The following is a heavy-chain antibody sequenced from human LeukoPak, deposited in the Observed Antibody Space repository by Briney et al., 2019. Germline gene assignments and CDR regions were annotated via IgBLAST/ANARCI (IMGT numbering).Heavy chain of an antibody. CDR3: ARDVGSRTADYGDLDDY. V-gene: IGHV1-8*01. CDR2: MNPNSGNT. D-gene: IGHD4-17*01. Sequence: GASVKVSCKASGYTFTSYDINWVRQATGQGLEWMGWMNPNSGNTGYAQKFQGRVTMTRNTSISTAYMELSSLRSEDTAVYYCARDVGSRTADYGDLDDYWGQGTLVTVSS. J-gene: IGHJ4*02. CDR1: GYTFTSYD.